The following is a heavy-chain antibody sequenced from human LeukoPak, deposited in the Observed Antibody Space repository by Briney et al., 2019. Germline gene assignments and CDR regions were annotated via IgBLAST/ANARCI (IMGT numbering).Heavy chain of an antibody. CDR1: GGTFSSYS. V-gene: IGHV1-69*05. Sequence: SVKVSCKASGGTFSSYSITWVRQAPGQGLEWMGGIMPLFNTANYAQQFQGRATITTDESTSTAYMELSSLRFEDTAMYYCARVDRYHYYLDVWGKGTTVTVSS. CDR3: ARVDRYHYYLDV. J-gene: IGHJ6*03. CDR2: IMPLFNTA.